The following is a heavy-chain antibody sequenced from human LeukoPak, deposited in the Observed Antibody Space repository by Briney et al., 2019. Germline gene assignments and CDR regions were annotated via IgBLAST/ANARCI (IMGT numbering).Heavy chain of an antibody. CDR2: IYYSGNT. V-gene: IGHV4-39*07. Sequence: PSETLSLTCTVSGGSISSSSYYWGWIRQPPGKGLEWIGSIYYSGNTYYSPSLKSRVTISVDTSKNQFSLKLSPVTAADTAVYYCARDLSFGDAFDIWGQGTMVTVSS. J-gene: IGHJ3*02. CDR1: GGSISSSSYY. D-gene: IGHD3-10*01. CDR3: ARDLSFGDAFDI.